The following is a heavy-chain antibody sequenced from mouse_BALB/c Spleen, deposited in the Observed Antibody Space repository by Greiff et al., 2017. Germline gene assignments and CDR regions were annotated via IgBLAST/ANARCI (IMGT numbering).Heavy chain of an antibody. D-gene: IGHD1-1*01. Sequence: EVKLMESGGGLVKPGGSLKLSCAASGFTFSSYAMSWVRQSPEKRLEWVAEISSGGSYTYYPDTVTGRFTISRDNAKNTLYLEMSSLRSEDTAMCSCARGISNHYFGYWGQGTTLPVSS. CDR3: ARGISNHYFGY. CDR2: ISSGGSYT. V-gene: IGHV5-9-4*01. CDR1: GFTFSSYA. J-gene: IGHJ2*01.